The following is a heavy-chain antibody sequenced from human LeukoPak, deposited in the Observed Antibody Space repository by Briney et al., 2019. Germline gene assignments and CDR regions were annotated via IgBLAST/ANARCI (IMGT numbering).Heavy chain of an antibody. CDR2: IYHDGST. CDR3: ARGISCYNY. V-gene: IGHV4-39*07. CDR1: GGSITITNYY. Sequence: SETLSLTCTVSGGSITITNYYWGWIRQPPGKGLEWVGNIYHDGSTYYNPSLKSRVTISVDTSKNQFSLKLTSVTAADTAVYYCARGISCYNYWGQGTLVTVSS. D-gene: IGHD2-2*02. J-gene: IGHJ4*02.